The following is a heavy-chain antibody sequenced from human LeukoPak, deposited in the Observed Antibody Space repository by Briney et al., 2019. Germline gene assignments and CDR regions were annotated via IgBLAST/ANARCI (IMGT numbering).Heavy chain of an antibody. CDR3: ARAGGALDY. CDR2: ISSSSSTI. V-gene: IGHV3-48*01. Sequence: GGSLRLSCAASGFTFSSYSMNWVRQAPGKGLEWVSFISSSSSTIYYADSVKGRSTISRDNAKNSLYLQMNSLRAEDTAVYYCARAGGALDYWGQGTLVTVSS. CDR1: GFTFSSYS. J-gene: IGHJ4*02. D-gene: IGHD3-16*01.